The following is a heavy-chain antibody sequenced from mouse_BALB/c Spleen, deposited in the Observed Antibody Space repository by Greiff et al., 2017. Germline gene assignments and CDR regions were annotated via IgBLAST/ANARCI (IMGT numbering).Heavy chain of an antibody. V-gene: IGHV14-1*02. D-gene: IGHD1-1*02. Sequence: EVQLQQSGAELGRPGALVKLSCKASGFNIKDYYMHWVKQRPEQGLEWIGWIDPENGNTIYDPKFQGKASITAATSSNTAYLQLSSLTSEDTAVYYCAIMGKGNAMDYWGQGTSVTVSS. CDR1: GFNIKDYY. CDR2: IDPENGNT. J-gene: IGHJ4*01. CDR3: AIMGKGNAMDY.